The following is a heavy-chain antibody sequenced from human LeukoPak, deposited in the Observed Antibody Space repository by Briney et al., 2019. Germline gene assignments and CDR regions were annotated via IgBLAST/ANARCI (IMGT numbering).Heavy chain of an antibody. J-gene: IGHJ4*02. CDR3: ARVHRITMVRGVIITPSIYYFDY. V-gene: IGHV1-8*01. D-gene: IGHD3-10*01. CDR2: MNPNSGNT. CDR1: GYTFTSYD. Sequence: ASVKVSCKASGYTFTSYDINWVRQATGQGLEWMGWMNPNSGNTGYAQKFQGRVTMTRNTSISTAYMELSSLRSEDTAVCYCARVHRITMVRGVIITPSIYYFDYWGQGTLVTVSS.